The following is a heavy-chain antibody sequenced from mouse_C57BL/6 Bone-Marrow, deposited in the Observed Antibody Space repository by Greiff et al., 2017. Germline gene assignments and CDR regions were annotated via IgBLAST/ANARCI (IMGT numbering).Heavy chain of an antibody. V-gene: IGHV1-19*01. D-gene: IGHD1-1*01. Sequence: VQLQQSGPVLVKPGASVKMSCKASGYTFTDYYMNWVKQSHGKSLEWIGVINPYNGGTSYNQKFKGKATLTVDKSSSTAYMELNSLTSEDSAVYYCARAQLLRYFDYWGQGTTLTVSS. CDR2: INPYNGGT. CDR1: GYTFTDYY. J-gene: IGHJ2*01. CDR3: ARAQLLRYFDY.